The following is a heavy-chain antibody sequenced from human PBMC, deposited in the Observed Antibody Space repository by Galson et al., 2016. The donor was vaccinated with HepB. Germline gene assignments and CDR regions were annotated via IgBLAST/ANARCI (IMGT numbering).Heavy chain of an antibody. CDR3: ARVRSGYSGYANPYYYGMDV. V-gene: IGHV6-1*01. CDR2: TYYRPKWYN. CDR1: GDSVSSNSAT. Sequence: CAISGDSVSSNSATWNWIRQSPSRGLEWLGRTYYRPKWYNDYALSVKSRITINTDTSKNQFSLQLNSVTPEDTAVYYCARVRSGYSGYANPYYYGMDVWGQGTTVTVSS. D-gene: IGHD5-12*01. J-gene: IGHJ6*02.